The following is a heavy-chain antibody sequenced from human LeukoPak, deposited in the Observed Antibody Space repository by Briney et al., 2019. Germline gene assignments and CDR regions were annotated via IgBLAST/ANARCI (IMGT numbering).Heavy chain of an antibody. J-gene: IGHJ2*01. CDR3: ARAPWYFDL. CDR1: GDSISSYY. Sequence: PETLSLTCTVSGDSISSYYWSWIRQPPGKGLEWIGYIYYSGSTNYNPSLKSRVTISVDTSKNQFSLKLSSVTAADTAVCYCARAPWYFDLWGRGTLVSVSS. CDR2: IYYSGST. V-gene: IGHV4-59*01.